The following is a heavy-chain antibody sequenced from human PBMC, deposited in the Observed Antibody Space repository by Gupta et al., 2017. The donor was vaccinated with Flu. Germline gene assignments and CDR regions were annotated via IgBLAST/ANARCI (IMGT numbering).Heavy chain of an antibody. CDR3: AKAPQPSCNDAVCYPFDS. CDR2: IIGSGVDT. CDR1: GFTFSNYA. Sequence: EVQLLESGGGLVQPGGSLRLSCAASGFTFSNYAMNWVPQAPGKGLECVAFIIGSGVDTYYVDSVKGRFTISRDNSKNTVYLQMNSLRAEDTAVYYCAKAPQPSCNDAVCYPFDSWGQGTLVTVSS. J-gene: IGHJ4*02. V-gene: IGHV3-23*01. D-gene: IGHD2-8*01.